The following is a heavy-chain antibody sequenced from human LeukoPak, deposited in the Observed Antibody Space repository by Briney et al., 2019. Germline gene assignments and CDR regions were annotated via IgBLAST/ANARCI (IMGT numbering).Heavy chain of an antibody. CDR1: GGSISSGSYY. J-gene: IGHJ4*02. Sequence: PSETLSLTCTVSGGSISSGSYYWSWIRQPPGKGLEWIGYIYYSGSTNYNPSLKSRVTISVDTSKNQFSLKLSSVTAADTAVYYCARVLRFLEWPSYFFDYWGQGTLVTVSS. CDR3: ARVLRFLEWPSYFFDY. V-gene: IGHV4-61*01. CDR2: IYYSGST. D-gene: IGHD3-3*01.